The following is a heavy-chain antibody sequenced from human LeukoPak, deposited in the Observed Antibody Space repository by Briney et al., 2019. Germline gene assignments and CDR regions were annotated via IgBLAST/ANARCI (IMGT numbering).Heavy chain of an antibody. V-gene: IGHV4-39*07. CDR3: ATVPSRNYDSSGYYYVGLDY. D-gene: IGHD3-22*01. CDR2: IDYSGSN. J-gene: IGHJ4*02. Sequence: SETLSLTCTVSGGSISSSSYYWGWIRQPPGKELEGIGSIDYSGSNYSNPSLKSRVTISVDTSKNQFSLKLSSVTAAHTAVYYCATVPSRNYDSSGYYYVGLDYWGQGTLVTVSS. CDR1: GGSISSSSYY.